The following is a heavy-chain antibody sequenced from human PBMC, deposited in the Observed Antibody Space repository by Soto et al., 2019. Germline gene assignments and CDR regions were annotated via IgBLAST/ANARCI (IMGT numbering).Heavy chain of an antibody. CDR1: GGSISSSSYY. Sequence: SETLSLTCTVSGGSISSSSYYWGWIRQPPGKGLEWIGSIYYSGSTYYNPSLKSRVTISVDTSKNQFSLKLSSVTAADTAVYYCARDLWTRYDYWGQGTLVTVSS. D-gene: IGHD1-1*01. CDR2: IYYSGST. V-gene: IGHV4-39*02. CDR3: ARDLWTRYDY. J-gene: IGHJ4*02.